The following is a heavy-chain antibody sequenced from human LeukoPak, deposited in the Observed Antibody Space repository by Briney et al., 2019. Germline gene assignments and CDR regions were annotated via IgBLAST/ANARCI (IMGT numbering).Heavy chain of an antibody. V-gene: IGHV1-46*01. CDR2: IRPGDTRT. CDR3: VREKSGGTYDY. J-gene: IGHJ4*02. D-gene: IGHD3-16*01. Sequence: ASVKVSCKASGNTFTAYYIQWVRQAPGQGLEWMGTIRPGDTRTTYAQKFQGRVTMTWDMSTTTGYMELSSLRSEDTAVYYCVREKSGGTYDYWGQGTLVTVSS. CDR1: GNTFTAYY.